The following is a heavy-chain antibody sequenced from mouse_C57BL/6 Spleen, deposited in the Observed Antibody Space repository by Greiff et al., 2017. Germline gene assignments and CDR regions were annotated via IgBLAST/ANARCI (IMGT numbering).Heavy chain of an antibody. CDR3: ARSRGYGYDVGHYFDY. J-gene: IGHJ2*01. CDR2: INPSTGGT. V-gene: IGHV1-42*01. D-gene: IGHD2-2*01. Sequence: EVQLQQSGPELVKPGASVKISCKASGYSFTGYYMNWVKQSPEKSLEWIGEINPSTGGTTYNQKFKAKATLTVDKSSSTAYMQLKSLTSEDSAVYYCARSRGYGYDVGHYFDYWGQGTTLPFSS. CDR1: GYSFTGYY.